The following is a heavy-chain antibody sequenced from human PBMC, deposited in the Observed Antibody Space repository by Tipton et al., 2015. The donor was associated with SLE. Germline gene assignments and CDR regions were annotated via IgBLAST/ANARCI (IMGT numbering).Heavy chain of an antibody. V-gene: IGHV4-59*11. CDR1: GGSISSHY. D-gene: IGHD7-27*01. Sequence: LRLSCTVSGGSISSHYWSWIRLPPGKGLEWIGYIYYSGSTNYNPSLKSRVTISVDTSKNQFSLKLSSVTAADTAVYYCARDESPGYGMDVWGQGTTVTVSS. J-gene: IGHJ6*02. CDR2: IYYSGST. CDR3: ARDESPGYGMDV.